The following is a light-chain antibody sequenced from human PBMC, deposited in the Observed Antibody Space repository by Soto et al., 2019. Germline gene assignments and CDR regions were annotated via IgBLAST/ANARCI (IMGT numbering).Light chain of an antibody. J-gene: IGKJ1*01. Sequence: EIVLTQSPGTLSLSPGERATPSCRASQSVSSSYLAWYQQKPGQAPRLLIYGASSRATGIPDRFSGSGSGTEFTLTISSLQPDDFATYYCQQYDSFSVTFGQGTKVDIK. CDR2: GAS. V-gene: IGKV3-20*01. CDR1: QSVSSSY. CDR3: QQYDSFSVT.